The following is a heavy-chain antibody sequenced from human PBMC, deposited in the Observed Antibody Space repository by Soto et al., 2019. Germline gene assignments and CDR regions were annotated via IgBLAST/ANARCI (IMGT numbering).Heavy chain of an antibody. D-gene: IGHD6-6*01. CDR3: ARERSSSSIGY. V-gene: IGHV1-69*13. J-gene: IGHJ4*02. Sequence: SVKVSCKASGGTFSSYAISWVRQAPGQGLEWMGGIIPIFGTANYAQKFQGRVTLTADESTSTAYMDLNSLRSEDTAVYYRARERSSSSIGYWGKGTLVTVSA. CDR1: GGTFSSYA. CDR2: IIPIFGTA.